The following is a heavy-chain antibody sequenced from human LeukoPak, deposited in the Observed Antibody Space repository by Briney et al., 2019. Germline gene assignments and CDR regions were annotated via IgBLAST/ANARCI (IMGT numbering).Heavy chain of an antibody. CDR2: ITTSGGST. CDR1: GYSFTSYY. CDR3: ARVRTIAAVGPDFDY. D-gene: IGHD6-13*01. V-gene: IGHV1-46*01. Sequence: ASVKVSCKASGYSFTSYYMHWVRQASGQGLEWMGIITTSGGSTSYAQNFQGRVTMTRDTSTSTVYMELTSLGSEDTAVYYCARVRTIAAVGPDFDYWGQGTLVTVSS. J-gene: IGHJ4*02.